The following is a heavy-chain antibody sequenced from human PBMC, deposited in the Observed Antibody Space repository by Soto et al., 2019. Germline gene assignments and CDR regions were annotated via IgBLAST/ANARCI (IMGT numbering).Heavy chain of an antibody. D-gene: IGHD1-1*01. V-gene: IGHV5-10-1*01. CDR3: ARQNDLDFYFYGLDV. CDR2: IDPSDSYT. J-gene: IGHJ6*02. Sequence: PGESLKISCKGSGYSFTKYWITWVCQMPGKGLEWMGRIDPSDSYTNYSPSFQGHVTISADKSISTAYLQWSSLTASDTAIYYCARQNDLDFYFYGLDVWGQGTTVTVSS. CDR1: GYSFTKYW.